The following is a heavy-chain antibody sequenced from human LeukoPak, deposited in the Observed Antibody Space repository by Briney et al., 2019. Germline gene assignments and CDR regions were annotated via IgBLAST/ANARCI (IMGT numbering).Heavy chain of an antibody. D-gene: IGHD3-3*01. Sequence: SQTLSPTCTVSGGSISSGSYYWSWIRQPAGKGLEWIGRIYTSGSTNYNPSLKSRVTISVDTSKNQFSLKLSSVTAADTAVYYCARDSLRFGVDYWGQGTLVTVSS. CDR2: IYTSGST. V-gene: IGHV4-61*02. CDR1: GGSISSGSYY. CDR3: ARDSLRFGVDY. J-gene: IGHJ4*02.